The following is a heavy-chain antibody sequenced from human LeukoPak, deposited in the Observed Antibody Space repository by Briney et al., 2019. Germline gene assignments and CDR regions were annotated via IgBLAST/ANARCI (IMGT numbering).Heavy chain of an antibody. CDR3: ATTIGVIVYFDY. CDR1: GGSISSSSYY. Sequence: SETLSLTCSVSGGSISSSSYYWVWIRQPPGMGLEWIGSIYYSGSTYYNPSLKSRVTISVDTSKNQFSLKLSSVTAADTAVYYCATTIGVIVYFDYWGQGTLVTVSS. J-gene: IGHJ4*02. V-gene: IGHV4-39*01. D-gene: IGHD3-16*02. CDR2: IYYSGST.